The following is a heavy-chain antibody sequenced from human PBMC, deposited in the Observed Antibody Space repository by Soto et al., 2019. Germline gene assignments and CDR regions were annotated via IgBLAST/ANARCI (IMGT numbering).Heavy chain of an antibody. CDR1: GYIFTNSW. V-gene: IGHV5-51*01. D-gene: IGHD2-2*01. Sequence: PGESLKISCKGSGYIFTNSWIGWVRQMPGKGLEWMGIIYPGDSDTRYSPSFQGQVTISADKSITTAYLQWSSLTASDTAMYYCARLQAAMPAAAGMDVWGQATAVTVSS. CDR3: ARLQAAMPAAAGMDV. CDR2: IYPGDSDT. J-gene: IGHJ6*02.